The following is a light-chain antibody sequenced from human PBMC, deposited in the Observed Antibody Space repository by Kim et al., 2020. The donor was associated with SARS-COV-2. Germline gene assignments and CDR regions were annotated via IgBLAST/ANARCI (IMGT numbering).Light chain of an antibody. V-gene: IGLV1-40*01. CDR1: SSNIGAGYD. CDR2: GNS. J-gene: IGLJ3*02. Sequence: QLVLTQPPSVSGAPGQRVTISCTGSSSNIGAGYDVHWYRQLPGTAPKLLIYGNSNRPSGVPDRFSGSKSGTSASLAITGLQAEDEADYYCQSYDSSLSGSVFGGGTQLTVL. CDR3: QSYDSSLSGSV.